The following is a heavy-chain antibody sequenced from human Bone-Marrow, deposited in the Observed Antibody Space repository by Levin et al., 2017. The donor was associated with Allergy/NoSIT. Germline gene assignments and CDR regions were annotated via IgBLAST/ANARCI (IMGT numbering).Heavy chain of an antibody. Sequence: SETLSLTCAVYGGSFSGYYWSWIRQPPGKGLEWIGEINHSGSTNYNPSLKSRVTISVDTSKNQFSLKLSSVTAADTAVYYCARRRQHPRSYFDYWGQGTLVTDSS. J-gene: IGHJ4*02. CDR2: INHSGST. CDR1: GGSFSGYY. V-gene: IGHV4-34*01. CDR3: ARRRQHPRSYFDY. D-gene: IGHD6-13*01.